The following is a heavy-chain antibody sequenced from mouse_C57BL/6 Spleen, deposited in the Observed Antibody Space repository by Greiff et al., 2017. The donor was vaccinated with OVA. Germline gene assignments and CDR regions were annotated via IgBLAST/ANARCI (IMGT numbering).Heavy chain of an antibody. D-gene: IGHD1-1*01. J-gene: IGHJ4*01. V-gene: IGHV1-72*01. Sequence: QVQLQQPGAELVKPGASVKLSCKASGYTFTSYWMHWVKQRPGRGLEWIGRIDPNSGGTKYNEKFKSKATLTVDKPSSTAYMQLSSLTSEVSAVYYCARSVDTTVVATPYYYAMDYWGQGTSVTVSS. CDR1: GYTFTSYW. CDR2: IDPNSGGT. CDR3: ARSVDTTVVATPYYYAMDY.